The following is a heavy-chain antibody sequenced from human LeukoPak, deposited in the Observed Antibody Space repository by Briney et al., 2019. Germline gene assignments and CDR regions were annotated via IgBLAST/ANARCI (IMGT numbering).Heavy chain of an antibody. J-gene: IGHJ4*02. V-gene: IGHV3-11*04. Sequence: GGSLRLSCAASGFTFSDYYMSWIRQAPGKGLEWVSYISSSGSTIYYACSVKGRFTISTENAKNPLYLQMNSLRAEDTAVYYCARDLYDYVWGSPIIGYWGQGTLVTVSS. CDR1: GFTFSDYY. CDR2: ISSSGSTI. CDR3: ARDLYDYVWGSPIIGY. D-gene: IGHD3-16*01.